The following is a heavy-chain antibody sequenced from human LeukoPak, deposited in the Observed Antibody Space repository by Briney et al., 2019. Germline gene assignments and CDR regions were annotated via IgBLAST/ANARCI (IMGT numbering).Heavy chain of an antibody. D-gene: IGHD2-15*01. CDR2: ISSSGSTI. Sequence: GGSLRLSCAASGFTFSDYYMSWIRQAPGKGLEWVSYISSSGSTIYYADSVKGRFTISRDNAKNSLYLQMNNLRAEDTAVYYCAREGCSGGSCYSPYYYYYYMDVWGKGTTVTVSS. J-gene: IGHJ6*03. CDR3: AREGCSGGSCYSPYYYYYYMDV. CDR1: GFTFSDYY. V-gene: IGHV3-11*01.